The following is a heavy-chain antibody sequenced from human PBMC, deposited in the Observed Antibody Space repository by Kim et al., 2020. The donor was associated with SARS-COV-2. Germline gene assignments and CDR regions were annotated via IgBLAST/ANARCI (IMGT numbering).Heavy chain of an antibody. CDR2: ISSSGSTI. D-gene: IGHD2-8*02. J-gene: IGHJ4*02. CDR1: GFTFSDYY. V-gene: IGHV3-11*01. CDR3: ARCQAEFVLVVYAISYFVY. Sequence: GGSLRLSCAASGFTFSDYYMSWIRQAPGKGLEWVSYISSSGSTIYYADSVKGRFTISRDNAKNSLYLQMNSLRAEDTAVYYCARCQAEFVLVVYAISYFVYWGQGTLVTVSS.